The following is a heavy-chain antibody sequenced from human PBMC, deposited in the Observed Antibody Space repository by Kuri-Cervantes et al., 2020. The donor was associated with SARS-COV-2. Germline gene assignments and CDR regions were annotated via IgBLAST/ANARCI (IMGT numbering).Heavy chain of an antibody. CDR1: GVPVTGGTYS. D-gene: IGHD2-2*01. CDR3: ARDRYCSSTSCRSNWFDP. Sequence: SETLSLTCAVSGVPVTGGTYSWAWIRQAAGKGLEWIGSIYHSGSTYYNPSLKSRVTISVDTSKNQFSLKLSSVTAADTAVYYCARDRYCSSTSCRSNWFDPWGQGTLVTVSS. CDR2: IYHSGST. V-gene: IGHV4-39*07. J-gene: IGHJ5*02.